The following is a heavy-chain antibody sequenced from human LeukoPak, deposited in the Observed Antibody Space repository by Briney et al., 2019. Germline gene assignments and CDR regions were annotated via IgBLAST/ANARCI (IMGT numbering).Heavy chain of an antibody. J-gene: IGHJ6*03. CDR1: GYTFTGYY. V-gene: IGHV1-2*02. CDR2: INPNSGGT. CDR3: ARVGGSPIAAAGPHYYYYYYMDV. D-gene: IGHD6-13*01. Sequence: ASVKVSCKASGYTFTGYYMHWVRQAPGQGLEWMGWINPNSGGTNYAQKFQGRVTMTRDTSISTAYMELSRLRSDDTVVYYCARVGGSPIAAAGPHYYYYYYMDVWGKGTTVTVSS.